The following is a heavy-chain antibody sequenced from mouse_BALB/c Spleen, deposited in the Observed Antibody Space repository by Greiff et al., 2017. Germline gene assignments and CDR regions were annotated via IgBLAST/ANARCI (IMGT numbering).Heavy chain of an antibody. J-gene: IGHJ3*01. CDR2: ISSGGSYT. Sequence: VQLKESGGGLVKPGGSLKLSCAASGFTFSSYAMSWVRQSPEKRLEWVAEISSGGSYTYYPDTVTGRFTISRDNAKNTLYLEMSSLRSEDTAMYYCARDGYSGFAYWGQGTLVTVSA. CDR3: ARDGYSGFAY. CDR1: GFTFSSYA. D-gene: IGHD2-3*01. V-gene: IGHV5-9-4*01.